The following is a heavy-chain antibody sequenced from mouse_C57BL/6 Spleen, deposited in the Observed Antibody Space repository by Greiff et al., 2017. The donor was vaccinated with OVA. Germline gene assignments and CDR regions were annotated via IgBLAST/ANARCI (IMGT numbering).Heavy chain of an antibody. Sequence: QVQLKQSGPELVKPGASVKISCKASGYAFSSSWMNWVKQRPGKGLEWIGRIYPGDGDTNYNGKFKGKATLTADKSSSTAYMQLSSLTSEDSAVYFCARRGILGGYFDVWGTGTTVTVSS. J-gene: IGHJ1*03. CDR1: GYAFSSSW. D-gene: IGHD3-1*01. CDR2: IYPGDGDT. V-gene: IGHV1-82*01. CDR3: ARRGILGGYFDV.